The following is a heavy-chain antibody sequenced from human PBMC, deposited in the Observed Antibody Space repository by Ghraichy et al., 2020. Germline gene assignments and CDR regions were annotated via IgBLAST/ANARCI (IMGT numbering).Heavy chain of an antibody. D-gene: IGHD3-9*01. Sequence: NLSLTCTVSGGSISSGTYYWNWIRQPAGRGLEWIGRIYASGNTRYSPSLESRVTMSLDASKNEFSLSLSSVTAADTAVYYCARGTILSSYYYYMDVWGKGTTVTVSS. CDR3: ARGTILSSYYYYMDV. V-gene: IGHV4-61*02. CDR2: IYASGNT. CDR1: GGSISSGTYY. J-gene: IGHJ6*03.